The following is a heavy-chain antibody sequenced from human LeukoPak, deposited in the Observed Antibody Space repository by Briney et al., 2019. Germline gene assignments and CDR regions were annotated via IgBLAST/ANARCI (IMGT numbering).Heavy chain of an antibody. D-gene: IGHD1-26*01. Sequence: GGSLRLPCAASGFTFSSYWMHWVRQAPGKGLVWVSRINSDGSSTTYADSVKGRFTISRDNAKNTLYLQMNSLRPEDTAVYYCARDVDYHATSECFDYWGQGTLVTVSP. V-gene: IGHV3-74*03. CDR1: GFTFSSYW. CDR3: ARDVDYHATSECFDY. J-gene: IGHJ4*02. CDR2: INSDGSST.